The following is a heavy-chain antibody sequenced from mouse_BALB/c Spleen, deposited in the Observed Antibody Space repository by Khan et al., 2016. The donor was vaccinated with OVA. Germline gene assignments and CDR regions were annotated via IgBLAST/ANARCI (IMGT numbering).Heavy chain of an antibody. D-gene: IGHD3-3*01. Sequence: EVQLQESGPGLVKPSQSLSLTCTVTGYSITSDYAWNWIRQFSGNKLEWMGFISYSGSTSYNPSLKSRISITRDTSKNQFFLQLNSVTTEDTATYYCSRGTIGRFAYWGQGTLVTVS. CDR3: SRGTIGRFAY. J-gene: IGHJ3*01. CDR2: ISYSGST. V-gene: IGHV3-2*02. CDR1: GYSITSDYA.